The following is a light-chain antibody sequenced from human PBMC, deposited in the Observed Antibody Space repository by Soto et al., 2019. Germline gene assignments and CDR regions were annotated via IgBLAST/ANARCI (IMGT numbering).Light chain of an antibody. CDR2: DAS. V-gene: IGKV1-5*01. Sequence: DIQMTQSPSSLSASLRDRVTITCRASQSIDYCLAWYQQKPGNAPKLLIYDASSLKSGVPLRFSGSGSGTEFTLTINSLQPDDLATYYCKQYNSSSVTFGGGTKVDNK. CDR3: KQYNSSSVT. J-gene: IGKJ4*01. CDR1: QSIDYC.